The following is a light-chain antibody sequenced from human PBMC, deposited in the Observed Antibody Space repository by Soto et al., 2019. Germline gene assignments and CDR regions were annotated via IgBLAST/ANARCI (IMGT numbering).Light chain of an antibody. Sequence: DIQMTQSPSSLSASVGDRVTITCRTSQTISSYLNWYQQKPGKAPKFLIYAASRLQNGVPSRFSGSGSGTDFTLTISSLQPEDFATYYCQQSYSTPYTFGQGTKLEIK. CDR2: AAS. V-gene: IGKV1-39*01. CDR1: QTISSY. CDR3: QQSYSTPYT. J-gene: IGKJ2*01.